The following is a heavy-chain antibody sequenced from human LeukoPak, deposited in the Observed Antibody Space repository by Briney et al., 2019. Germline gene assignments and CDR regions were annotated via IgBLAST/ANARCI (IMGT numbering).Heavy chain of an antibody. V-gene: IGHV4-38-2*01. CDR1: GYSISSGYF. J-gene: IGHJ4*02. D-gene: IGHD2-2*03. Sequence: SETLSLTCGVSGYSISSGYFWGWIRQPPGKGLEWIGSIFHSGTTNYNPSLESRVTISVDTSKNQFSLKLSSVTAADTAVYYCARGLDIVVVPAAALYFDYWGQGTLDTVSS. CDR2: IFHSGTT. CDR3: ARGLDIVVVPAAALYFDY.